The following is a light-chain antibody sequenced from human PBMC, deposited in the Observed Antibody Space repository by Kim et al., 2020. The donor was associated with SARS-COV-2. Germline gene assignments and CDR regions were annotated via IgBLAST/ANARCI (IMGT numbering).Light chain of an antibody. V-gene: IGKV1-27*01. CDR1: QGISTF. CDR2: GAS. Sequence: ASVGDRVTITRRASQGISTFLAWYQHKPGKVPKLLIYGASTLQPGVPSRFSGSGSVTDFTLTINSLQPEDVATYYCQRHNDALRTFGQGTKVDIK. CDR3: QRHNDALRT. J-gene: IGKJ1*01.